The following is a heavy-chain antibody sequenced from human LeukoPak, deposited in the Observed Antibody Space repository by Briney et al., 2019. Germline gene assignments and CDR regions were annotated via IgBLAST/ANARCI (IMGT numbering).Heavy chain of an antibody. D-gene: IGHD4-17*01. J-gene: IGHJ4*02. CDR2: IKQDGGEK. CDR1: GFTFSSYW. CDR3: ARLGARQVLDY. Sequence: PGGSLRLSCTASGFTFSSYWMSWVRQAPGKGLELVANIKQDGGEKYYVDSVKGRFTISRDNAKNSLYLQMNSLRAEDTAVYYCARLGARQVLDYWGQGTLVTVSS. V-gene: IGHV3-7*01.